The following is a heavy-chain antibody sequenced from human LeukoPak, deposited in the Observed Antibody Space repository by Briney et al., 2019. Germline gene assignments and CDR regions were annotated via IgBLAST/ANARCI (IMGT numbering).Heavy chain of an antibody. V-gene: IGHV2-5*02. D-gene: IGHD3-3*01. CDR1: GFSLSTSGVG. CDR3: AHGTDYDFWSGSSGGFDC. J-gene: IGHJ4*02. CDR2: IYCDDDR. Sequence: SGPTLVKPTQTLTLTCTYSGFSLSTSGVGVGWIRQPPGKALEWLALIYCDDDRRYSPSLQSRLTITKDNSKNQVVLTMTNMDPVDTATYYCAHGTDYDFWSGSSGGFDCWGQGTLVTVSS.